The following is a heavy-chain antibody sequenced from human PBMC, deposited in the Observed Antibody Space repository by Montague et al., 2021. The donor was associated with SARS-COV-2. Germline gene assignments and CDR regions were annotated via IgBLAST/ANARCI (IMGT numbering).Heavy chain of an antibody. D-gene: IGHD3-10*01. CDR3: AREFRTYGYGGQYWYFDL. V-gene: IGHV4-34*01. J-gene: IGHJ2*01. CDR2: INHSGST. Sequence: SETLSLTCAAYGGSFSGYYWSWIRQPPGKGLEWIGEINHSGSTKYNPSLRSRVTISVDTSKNQFSLKLSSVTAADTAVYYCAREFRTYGYGGQYWYFDLWGRGTLVTVSS. CDR1: GGSFSGYY.